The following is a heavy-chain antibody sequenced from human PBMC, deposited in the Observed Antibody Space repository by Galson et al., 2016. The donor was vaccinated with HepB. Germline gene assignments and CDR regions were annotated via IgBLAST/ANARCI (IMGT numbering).Heavy chain of an antibody. J-gene: IGHJ5*02. CDR2: IYGGGNT. CDR1: GFTVSSNY. V-gene: IGHV3-53*01. Sequence: SLRLSCAASGFTVSSNYMSWVRQAPGKGLEWVSVIYGGGNTYYANSVKGRFTISRDNSKNTLHLQMNSLRVEDTAVYYCARGVGGSGRGWFDPWGQGTRVTVSS. D-gene: IGHD3-10*01. CDR3: ARGVGGSGRGWFDP.